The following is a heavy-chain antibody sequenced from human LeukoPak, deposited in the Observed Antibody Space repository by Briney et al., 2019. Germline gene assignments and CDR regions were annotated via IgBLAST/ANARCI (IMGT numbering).Heavy chain of an antibody. CDR2: IRYDGSNK. CDR3: AKMESIAVAGDAFDI. CDR1: GFTFSSYG. Sequence: AGGSLRLSCAASGFTFSSYGMHWVRQAPGKGLEWVAFIRYDGSNKYYADSVKGRFTISRDNSKNTLYLQTNSLRAEDTAVYYCAKMESIAVAGDAFDIWGQGTMVTVSS. D-gene: IGHD6-19*01. J-gene: IGHJ3*02. V-gene: IGHV3-30*02.